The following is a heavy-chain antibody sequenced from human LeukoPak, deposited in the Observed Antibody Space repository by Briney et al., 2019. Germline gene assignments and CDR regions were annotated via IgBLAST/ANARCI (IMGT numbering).Heavy chain of an antibody. CDR3: ARGGLVTMIVVAYYFDY. D-gene: IGHD3-22*01. CDR2: INHSGST. V-gene: IGHV4-34*01. CDR1: GGSFSGYY. Sequence: PSETLSLTCAVYGGSFSGYYWGWIRQPPGKGLEWIGEINHSGSTNYNPSLKSRVTISVDTSKNQFSLKLSSVTAADTAVYYCARGGLVTMIVVAYYFDYWAREPWSPSPQ. J-gene: IGHJ4*02.